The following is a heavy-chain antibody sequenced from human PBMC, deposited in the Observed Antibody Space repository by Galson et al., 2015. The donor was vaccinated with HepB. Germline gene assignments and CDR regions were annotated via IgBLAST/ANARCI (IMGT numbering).Heavy chain of an antibody. J-gene: IGHJ6*02. Sequence: SVKVSCKASGYTFTSYGISWVRQAPGQGLEWMGWISAYNGNTNYAQKLQGRVTINPDTSKNQFSLQLNSVTPEDTAVYYCARDSLGGMDVWGQGTTVTVSS. CDR1: GYTFTSYG. CDR2: ISAYNGNT. CDR3: ARDSLGGMDV. V-gene: IGHV1-18*01. D-gene: IGHD7-27*01.